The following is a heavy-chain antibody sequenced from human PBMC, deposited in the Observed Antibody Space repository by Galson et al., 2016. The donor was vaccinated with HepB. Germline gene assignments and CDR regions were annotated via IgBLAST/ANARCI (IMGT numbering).Heavy chain of an antibody. CDR3: ARENVAGYNGVSQGDY. D-gene: IGHD1-1*01. Sequence: SVKVSCKASGYTFTNYAMQWVRQAPGQRLEWIGWINGGGDNTKYSQKFQGRVTITKDTYASTAYMELSTLRPEDTAVYYCARENVAGYNGVSQGDYWGQGTLVTVSS. V-gene: IGHV1-3*01. CDR2: INGGGDNT. J-gene: IGHJ4*02. CDR1: GYTFTNYA.